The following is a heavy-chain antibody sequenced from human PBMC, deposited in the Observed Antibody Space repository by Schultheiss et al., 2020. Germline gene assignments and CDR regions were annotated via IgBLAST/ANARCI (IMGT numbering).Heavy chain of an antibody. V-gene: IGHV4-31*03. CDR3: ARVAMRDYDDY. Sequence: SETLSLTCTVSGGSISSGGYYWSWIRQHPGKGLEWIGYIYYSGSTYYNPSLKSRVTISVDTSKNQFSLKLSSVTAADTAVYYCARVAMRDYDDYWGQGTLVTVSS. J-gene: IGHJ4*02. CDR1: GGSISSGGYY. CDR2: IYYSGST.